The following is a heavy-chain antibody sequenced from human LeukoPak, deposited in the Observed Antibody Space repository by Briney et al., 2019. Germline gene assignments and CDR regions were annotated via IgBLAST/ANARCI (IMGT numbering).Heavy chain of an antibody. Sequence: GGSLRLSCAASGFTFSIYSMNWVRQAPGKGLEWVAVIWYDGSNKYYADSVKGRFTISRDNSKNTLDLQMNSLRAEDTAVYYCARDRSYDFWSGYSTPDYWGQGTLVTVSS. D-gene: IGHD3-3*01. CDR2: IWYDGSNK. CDR1: GFTFSIYS. CDR3: ARDRSYDFWSGYSTPDY. J-gene: IGHJ4*02. V-gene: IGHV3-33*08.